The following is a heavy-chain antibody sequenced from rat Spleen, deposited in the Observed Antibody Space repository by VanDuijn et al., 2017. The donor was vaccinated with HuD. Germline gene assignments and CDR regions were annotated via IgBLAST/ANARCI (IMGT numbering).Heavy chain of an antibody. CDR3: ASPSYYYSSYMQFAY. CDR2: ISTGGGNT. CDR1: GFTFSNYY. V-gene: IGHV5-25*01. D-gene: IGHD1-2*01. Sequence: EVQLVESGGGLVQPGRSMKLSCAASGFTFSNYYMAWVRQAPTKGLEWVASISTGGGNTYYRDSVKGRFTISRDNAKSTLSLQMDSLRSEDTATYYCASPSYYYSSYMQFAYWGQGTLVTVSS. J-gene: IGHJ3*01.